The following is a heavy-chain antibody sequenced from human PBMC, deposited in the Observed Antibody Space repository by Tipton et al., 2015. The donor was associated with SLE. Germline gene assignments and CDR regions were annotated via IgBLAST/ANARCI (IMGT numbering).Heavy chain of an antibody. J-gene: IGHJ4*02. CDR1: GGSITSYY. V-gene: IGHV4-59*01. D-gene: IGHD6-13*01. CDR2: MYYSGST. Sequence: LRLSCTVSGGSITSYYWSWIRQPPGKGLEWIGYMYYSGSTNYNPSLKSRVTMSVDTSKNQLSLNLNSVTAADTAVYYCARGGGDSNSCQDFDRWGQGTLVTVSS. CDR3: ARGGGDSNSCQDFDR.